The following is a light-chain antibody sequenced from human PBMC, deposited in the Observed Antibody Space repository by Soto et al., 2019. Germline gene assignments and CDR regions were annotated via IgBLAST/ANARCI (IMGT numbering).Light chain of an antibody. Sequence: QSVLTQPASVSGSPGQSITLSCTGTSSDVGGYNYVSWYQQHTGKAPKLMIYEVSNRPSCVSNRFSGSKSGNTASLTISGLQAEDEADYYCSSYTSSSTPYVVGTGTKVNVL. V-gene: IGLV2-14*01. CDR2: EVS. CDR3: SSYTSSSTPYV. J-gene: IGLJ1*01. CDR1: SSDVGGYNY.